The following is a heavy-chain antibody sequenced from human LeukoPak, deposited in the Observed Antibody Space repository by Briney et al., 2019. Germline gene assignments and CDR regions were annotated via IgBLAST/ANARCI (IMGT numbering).Heavy chain of an antibody. CDR1: GYTFTAYN. CDR2: ITPSSGAT. CDR3: ARGMGSGTYRRFDF. V-gene: IGHV1-2*02. Sequence: ASVKVSCKTSGYTFTAYNIHWVRQAPGQGLEWMGWITPSSGATNYAQQLQGRITMTRGTSISTAYMELNNLISDDTAVYYCARGMGSGTYRRFDFWGQGTLVTVSS. J-gene: IGHJ4*02. D-gene: IGHD3-10*01.